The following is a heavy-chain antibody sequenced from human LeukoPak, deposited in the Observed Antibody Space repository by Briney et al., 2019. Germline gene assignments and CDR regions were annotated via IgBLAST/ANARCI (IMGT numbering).Heavy chain of an antibody. J-gene: IGHJ4*02. CDR3: ARGYCSGGSCYHPNDY. CDR1: GGTFSSYA. CDR2: IIPILGTA. V-gene: IGHV1-69*13. Sequence: SVKVSCKASGGTFSSYAISWVRQAPGQGLEWMGGIIPILGTANYAQKFQGRVTITADESTSTAYMELSSLRSEDTAVYYCARGYCSGGSCYHPNDYWGQGTLVTVSS. D-gene: IGHD2-15*01.